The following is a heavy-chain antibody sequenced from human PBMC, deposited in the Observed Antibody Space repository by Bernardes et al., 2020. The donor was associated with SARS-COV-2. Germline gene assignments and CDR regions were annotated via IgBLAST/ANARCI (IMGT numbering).Heavy chain of an antibody. V-gene: IGHV4-4*07. Sequence: SEPLSLMCTVCGGSISSHYWNWMRKPAGAGLEWIGRFSASGYNSQNPSLKSRVTISGDTAKNQFSLNLYSVTAADTAVYYCARDPFRSSFDIWGQGTTVTVSS. D-gene: IGHD3-10*01. J-gene: IGHJ3*02. CDR3: ARDPFRSSFDI. CDR2: FSASGYN. CDR1: GGSISSHY.